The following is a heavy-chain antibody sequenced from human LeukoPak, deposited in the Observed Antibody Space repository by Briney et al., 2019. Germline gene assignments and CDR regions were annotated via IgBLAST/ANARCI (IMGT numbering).Heavy chain of an antibody. V-gene: IGHV3-66*01. CDR2: IYSGGST. CDR3: AKIMADYDILTGYPDAFDI. Sequence: GGSLRLSCAASGFTVSSNYMSWVRQAPGKGLEWVSVIYSGGSTYYADSVKGRFTISRDNSKNTLYLQMNSLRAEDTAVYYCAKIMADYDILTGYPDAFDIWGQGTMVTVSS. D-gene: IGHD3-9*01. J-gene: IGHJ3*02. CDR1: GFTVSSNY.